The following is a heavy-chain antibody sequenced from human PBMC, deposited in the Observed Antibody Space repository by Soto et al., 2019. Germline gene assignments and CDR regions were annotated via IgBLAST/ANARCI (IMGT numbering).Heavy chain of an antibody. J-gene: IGHJ6*02. V-gene: IGHV5-51*01. CDR3: ARRAGVEHTDYCCGMSG. Sequence: GASLKISCKGSGYSFTSYWIGLVRQMPGKGQEWMGITYPGDSDTRYSPSFQGQVTISADQSITTAYLHSSSPKASDTAMYYCARRAGVEHTDYCCGMSGWDQATTSTV. D-gene: IGHD1-1*01. CDR2: TYPGDSDT. CDR1: GYSFTSYW.